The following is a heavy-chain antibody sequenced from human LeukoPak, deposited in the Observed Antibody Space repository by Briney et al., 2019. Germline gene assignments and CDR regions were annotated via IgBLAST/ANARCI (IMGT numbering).Heavy chain of an antibody. CDR3: AREGDIVVVPAAIFDY. CDR1: EFTFSSYS. V-gene: IGHV3-7*01. D-gene: IGHD2-2*01. Sequence: GGSLRLSCAASEFTFSSYSMSWVRQAPGKGLEWVANIKQDGSEKYYVDSVKGRFTISRDNAKNSLYLQMNSLRAEDTAVYYCAREGDIVVVPAAIFDYWGQGTLVTVSS. CDR2: IKQDGSEK. J-gene: IGHJ4*02.